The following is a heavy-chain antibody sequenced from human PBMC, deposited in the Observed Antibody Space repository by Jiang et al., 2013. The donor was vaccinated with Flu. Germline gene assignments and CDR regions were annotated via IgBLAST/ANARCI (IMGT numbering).Heavy chain of an antibody. CDR2: IHYSGST. D-gene: IGHD6-19*01. Sequence: SGGSISNVIYYWGWIRQPPEKGLEWIGSIHYSGSTYYNPSLKSRVTISVDTSKNQFSLKLNSVTAADTAVYYCARHGNPSSGWHFVPHWGQGTLVTVSS. J-gene: IGHJ4*02. CDR1: GGSISNVIYY. V-gene: IGHV4-39*01. CDR3: ARHGNPSSGWHFVPH.